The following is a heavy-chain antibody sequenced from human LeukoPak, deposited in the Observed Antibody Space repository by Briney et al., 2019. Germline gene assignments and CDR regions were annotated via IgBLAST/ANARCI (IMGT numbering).Heavy chain of an antibody. CDR1: GFTFSSYA. J-gene: IGHJ4*02. D-gene: IGHD2-21*02. CDR3: AKGNDGDQNCGGDCPTDY. Sequence: SGGSLRLSCAASGFTFSSYAMSWVRQAPGKGLEWVSAISGSGGSTYYADSVKGRFTISRDNSKNTLYLQMNSLRAEDTAVYYCAKGNDGDQNCGGDCPTDYWGQGTLVTVSS. V-gene: IGHV3-23*01. CDR2: ISGSGGST.